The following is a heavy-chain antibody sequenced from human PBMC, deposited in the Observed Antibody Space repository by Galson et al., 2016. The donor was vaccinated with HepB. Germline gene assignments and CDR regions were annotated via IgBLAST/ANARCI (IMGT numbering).Heavy chain of an antibody. D-gene: IGHD2-15*01. CDR3: TRGLGYCSGGSCHSLDY. V-gene: IGHV3-74*01. CDR1: GFTFSSNW. J-gene: IGHJ4*02. Sequence: SLRLSCAASGFTFSSNWMHWVRQAPGTGLMWVSRITYDASGTSYADSVKGRFTISRDNAKNTLYLQMNSLRAEDTAVYYCTRGLGYCSGGSCHSLDYWGQGVLVTVSS. CDR2: ITYDASGT.